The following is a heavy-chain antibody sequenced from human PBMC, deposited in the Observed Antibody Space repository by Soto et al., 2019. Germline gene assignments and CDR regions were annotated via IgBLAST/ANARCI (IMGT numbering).Heavy chain of an antibody. V-gene: IGHV3-74*01. J-gene: IGHJ4*02. CDR3: GRGLRGVIIGGLRY. CDR1: GFIFSGFW. Sequence: EVQLVESGGGLVQPGGSLRLSCAASGFIFSGFWMHWVRQVPGKGLVWVSRISWNGSSTAYADSVNGRFTISRDNAKHTLYLQMNSLRAEDTAVYFCGRGLRGVIIGGLRYWGQGTLVTVSS. CDR2: ISWNGSST. D-gene: IGHD3-10*01.